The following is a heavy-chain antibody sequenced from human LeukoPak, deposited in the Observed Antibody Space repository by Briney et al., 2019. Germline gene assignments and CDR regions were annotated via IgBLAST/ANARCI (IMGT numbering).Heavy chain of an antibody. CDR3: ARDGRGGHNDF. V-gene: IGHV3-7*01. Sequence: GGSLRLSCAASGFTFSTYWMSWVRQAPGKGLEWVANIKQDGSEKYYVDSVKGRFTISRDNAKNSLFLQMDGLRVDDTAVYFCARDGRGGHNDFWGQGTLITVSS. CDR2: IKQDGSEK. D-gene: IGHD4-23*01. J-gene: IGHJ4*02. CDR1: GFTFSTYW.